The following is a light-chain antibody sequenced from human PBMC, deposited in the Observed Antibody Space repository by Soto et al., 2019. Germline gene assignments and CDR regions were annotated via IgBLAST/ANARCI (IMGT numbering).Light chain of an antibody. CDR3: AAWDDSLSGVV. Sequence: QSVLTQPPSASGTPGQRVTISCSGSSSNIGSNYLYWYQQLPGTAPKLLIYRNDQRPSGVPDRFSGSKSGTSASLAISGLRSADEADYYCAAWDDSLSGVVFGGGTKLTVL. V-gene: IGLV1-47*01. CDR2: RND. CDR1: SSNIGSNY. J-gene: IGLJ2*01.